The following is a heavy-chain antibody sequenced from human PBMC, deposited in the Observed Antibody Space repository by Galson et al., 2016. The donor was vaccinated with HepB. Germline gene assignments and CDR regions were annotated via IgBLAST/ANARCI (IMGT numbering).Heavy chain of an antibody. V-gene: IGHV3-20*01. CDR1: GFTFDDYG. D-gene: IGHD3-10*01. J-gene: IGHJ3*02. CDR3: ARVTVLYGSGSYSLDAFDI. Sequence: SLRLSCAASGFTFDDYGMSWVRQAPGKGLEWVSGINWNGRGTGYADSVKGRFTISRDNAKQSLYLQMNSLRAEDTALYHCARVTVLYGSGSYSLDAFDIWGKGTMVTVSS. CDR2: INWNGRGT.